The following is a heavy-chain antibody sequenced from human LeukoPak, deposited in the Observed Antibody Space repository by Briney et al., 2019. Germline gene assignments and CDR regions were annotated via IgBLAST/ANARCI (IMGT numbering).Heavy chain of an antibody. CDR1: GFTFSNYA. CDR2: ISASGGST. V-gene: IGHV3-23*01. D-gene: IGHD2-8*01. CDR3: ARLETNGVKTNDY. Sequence: GGSLRLSCAASGFTFSNYAMNWVRQAPGKGLEWVSGISASGGSTYYADSVKGRFTISRDNSKNTLYLQMNSLRAEDTAVYYCARLETNGVKTNDYWGQGTLVTVSS. J-gene: IGHJ4*02.